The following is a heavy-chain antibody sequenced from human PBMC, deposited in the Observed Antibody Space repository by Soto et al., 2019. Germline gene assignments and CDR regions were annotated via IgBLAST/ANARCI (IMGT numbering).Heavy chain of an antibody. D-gene: IGHD4-17*01. CDR1: GFNFRTYG. Sequence: QVQLVESGGGVVQPRRSLRLSCAASGFNFRTYGIHWVRQAPGKGLEWVALISKDGSHSYYAHSVKGRFTTSRDNSQNKAFLQVNSLRADDTAVYFCARGTDYADLGNAEYFHPWGQGTLVTVSS. CDR2: ISKDGSHS. CDR3: ARGTDYADLGNAEYFHP. J-gene: IGHJ1*01. V-gene: IGHV3-30*03.